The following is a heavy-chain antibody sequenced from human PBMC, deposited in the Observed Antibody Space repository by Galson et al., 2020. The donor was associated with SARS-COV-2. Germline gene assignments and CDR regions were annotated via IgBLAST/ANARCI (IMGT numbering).Heavy chain of an antibody. V-gene: IGHV1-2*02. J-gene: IGHJ4*02. D-gene: IGHD3-22*01. CDR3: ASARRPDYYDSSGYMEY. CDR1: GYTFTGYY. CDR2: INPNSGGT. Sequence: ASVKVSCKASGYTFTGYYIHWVRQAPGQGLEWMGWINPNSGGTNYAQKFQGRVTMTRDTSISTAYMELSRLRSDDTAVYYCASARRPDYYDSSGYMEYWVQGTRITVSS.